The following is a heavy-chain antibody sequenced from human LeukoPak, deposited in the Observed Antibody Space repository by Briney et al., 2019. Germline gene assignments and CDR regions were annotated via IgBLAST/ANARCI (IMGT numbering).Heavy chain of an antibody. Sequence: SETLSLTCAVYGGSFSGYYWSWIRQPPGKGLEWIGETNHSGSTNYNPSLKSRVTISVDTSKNQFSLKLSSVTAADTAVYYCARGRYYYYDSSGYFYYWGQGTLVTVSS. CDR3: ARGRYYYYDSSGYFYY. CDR1: GGSFSGYY. J-gene: IGHJ4*02. D-gene: IGHD3-22*01. CDR2: TNHSGST. V-gene: IGHV4-34*01.